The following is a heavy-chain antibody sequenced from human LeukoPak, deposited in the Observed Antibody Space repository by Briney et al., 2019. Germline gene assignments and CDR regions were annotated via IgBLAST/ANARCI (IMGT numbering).Heavy chain of an antibody. D-gene: IGHD6-13*01. Sequence: GGSLRLSCAASGFTFSSYAMSWVPQAPGKGLEWVSAISGSGGSTYYTDSVKGRFTISRDNSKNTQYLQMNSLRAEDTAVYYCAKTIAAAGRGYFQHWGQGTLVTVSS. CDR1: GFTFSSYA. CDR2: ISGSGGST. CDR3: AKTIAAAGRGYFQH. J-gene: IGHJ1*01. V-gene: IGHV3-23*01.